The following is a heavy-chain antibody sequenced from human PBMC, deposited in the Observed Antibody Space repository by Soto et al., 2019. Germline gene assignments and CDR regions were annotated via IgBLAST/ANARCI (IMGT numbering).Heavy chain of an antibody. CDR3: ARVAIVVLDQRAPRKGRLNWFDP. V-gene: IGHV4-39*02. Sequence: PSETLSLTCTVSGDSTGSGQHYWGWVRQSPGKGLEWIGSIYYSVATYTNPSLRGRLTISSDMPKNQFFLTLRSVTAADTAVYYCARVAIVVLDQRAPRKGRLNWFDPWGPGTLVTVSS. CDR1: GDSTGSGQHY. CDR2: IYYSVAT. D-gene: IGHD1-26*01. J-gene: IGHJ5*02.